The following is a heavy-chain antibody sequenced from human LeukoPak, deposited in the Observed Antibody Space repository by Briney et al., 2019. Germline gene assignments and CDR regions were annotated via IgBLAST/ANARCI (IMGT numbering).Heavy chain of an antibody. CDR1: GFTFSSYA. V-gene: IGHV3-23*01. D-gene: IGHD6-6*01. CDR3: ARSPYFHVSSWSGPFDY. J-gene: IGHJ4*02. Sequence: GGSLRLSCAASGFTFSSYAMSWVRQAPGKGLEWVSAISGSGGSTYYADSVKGRFTISRDNAKNSLYLQMNSLRAEDTAVYYCARSPYFHVSSWSGPFDYWGQGTLVTVSS. CDR2: ISGSGGST.